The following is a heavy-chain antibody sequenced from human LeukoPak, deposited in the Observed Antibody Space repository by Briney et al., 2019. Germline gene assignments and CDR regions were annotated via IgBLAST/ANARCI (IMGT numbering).Heavy chain of an antibody. V-gene: IGHV3-23*01. D-gene: IGHD3-3*01. J-gene: IGHJ4*02. CDR3: ARDPYYDFWSGFLGDY. CDR1: GFTFSSYA. Sequence: GGSLRLSCAASGFTFSSYAMSWVRQALGKGLEWVSAISGSGGSTYYADSVKGRFTISRDNSKNTLYLQMNSLRAEDTAVYYCARDPYYDFWSGFLGDYWGQGTLVTVSS. CDR2: ISGSGGST.